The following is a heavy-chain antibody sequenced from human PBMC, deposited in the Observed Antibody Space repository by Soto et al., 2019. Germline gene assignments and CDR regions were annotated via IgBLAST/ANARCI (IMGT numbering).Heavy chain of an antibody. D-gene: IGHD3-10*01. CDR3: ARVSVVLLWFGELSYFDY. CDR2: TYYRSKWYN. J-gene: IGHJ4*02. CDR1: GDSVSSNSAA. Sequence: PAQTLSLTCAISGDSVSSNSAACNWIRQSPSRGLEWLGRTYYRSKWYNDYAVSVKSRITINPDTSKNQFSLQLNSVTPEDTAVYYCARVSVVLLWFGELSYFDYWGQGTLVTVSS. V-gene: IGHV6-1*01.